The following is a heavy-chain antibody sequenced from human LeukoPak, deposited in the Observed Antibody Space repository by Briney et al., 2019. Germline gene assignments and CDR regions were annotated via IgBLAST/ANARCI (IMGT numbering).Heavy chain of an antibody. CDR1: GFTFSSFG. J-gene: IGHJ4*02. V-gene: IGHV3-30*02. Sequence: AGGSLRLSCAASGFTFSSFGMHWVRQAPGKGLEWVAFIRYDGTNKYYADSVKGRFTISRDNSKNTLYLQMNSLRAEDTAVYYCAKDPASGSYYFDYWGQGTLVTVSS. D-gene: IGHD1-26*01. CDR3: AKDPASGSYYFDY. CDR2: IRYDGTNK.